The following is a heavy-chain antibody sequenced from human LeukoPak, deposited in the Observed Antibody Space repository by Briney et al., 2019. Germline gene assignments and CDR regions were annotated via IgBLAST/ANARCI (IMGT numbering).Heavy chain of an antibody. D-gene: IGHD3-10*01. Sequence: ASVKVSCKASGCTFTDYYMHWVRQAPGQGLEWMGRINPNSGGTNFAQKFQGRVTMTRYTAISTAYMELSRLKSDDTAVYYCARDLWYGSGSLGYWGQGTLVTVSS. CDR1: GCTFTDYY. J-gene: IGHJ4*02. CDR3: ARDLWYGSGSLGY. CDR2: INPNSGGT. V-gene: IGHV1-2*02.